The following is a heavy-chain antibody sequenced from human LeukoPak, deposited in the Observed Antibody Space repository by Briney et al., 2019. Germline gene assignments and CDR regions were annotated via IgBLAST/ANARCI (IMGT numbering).Heavy chain of an antibody. D-gene: IGHD3-9*01. J-gene: IGHJ4*02. CDR1: GYTFTSYD. Sequence: ASVTVSCKASGYTFTSYDINWVPQATGQGLEWMEWMNPNSGNTGYAQKIQGRVTMTRNTSISTAYMELSSLRSEDTAFFFQAEDGIRYFDYWGQGTLVTVSS. CDR3: AEDGIRYFDY. CDR2: MNPNSGNT. V-gene: IGHV1-8*01.